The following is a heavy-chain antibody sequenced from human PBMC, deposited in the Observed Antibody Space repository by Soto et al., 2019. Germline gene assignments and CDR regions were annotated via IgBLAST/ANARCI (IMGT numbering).Heavy chain of an antibody. CDR1: GVSITNSDYY. Sequence: SETLSLTCTVSGVSITNSDYYWTWIRQPPGKGLEWIGYVFYSGATYYSPSLKSRLTISIDTSESQFSLTLTSVTAADTAVYYYAREGQFLTPAYWSQGTLVTVSS. D-gene: IGHD2-21*01. CDR2: VFYSGAT. CDR3: AREGQFLTPAY. J-gene: IGHJ4*02. V-gene: IGHV4-30-4*01.